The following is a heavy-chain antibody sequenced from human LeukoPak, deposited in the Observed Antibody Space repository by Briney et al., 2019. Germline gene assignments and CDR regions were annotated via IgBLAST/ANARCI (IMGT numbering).Heavy chain of an antibody. D-gene: IGHD3-10*02. J-gene: IGHJ6*04. Sequence: GGSLRLSCAASGFTFSSYEMNWVRQAPGKGLEWVSHVNSDESITTYADSVKGRFTIPRDNAKNSLYLQMNSLRAEDTAVYYCAELGITMIGGVWGKGTTVTISS. CDR2: VNSDESIT. V-gene: IGHV3-74*01. CDR3: AELGITMIGGV. CDR1: GFTFSSYE.